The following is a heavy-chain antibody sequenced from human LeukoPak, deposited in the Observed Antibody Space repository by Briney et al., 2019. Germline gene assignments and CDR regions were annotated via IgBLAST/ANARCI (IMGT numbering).Heavy chain of an antibody. J-gene: IGHJ6*03. D-gene: IGHD2-15*01. V-gene: IGHV3-7*03. CDR1: GFTFSSCW. CDR2: IKQDGSEK. Sequence: PGGSLRLSCAASGFTFSSCWMNWVRQAPGKGLEWVANIKQDGSEKYYVDSVKGRFTISRDNSRNTLYLQMNSLRAEDTAIYYCAKNGDRGAYCSGGTCYPYYYYYMDVWGKGTTVTISS. CDR3: AKNGDRGAYCSGGTCYPYYYYYMDV.